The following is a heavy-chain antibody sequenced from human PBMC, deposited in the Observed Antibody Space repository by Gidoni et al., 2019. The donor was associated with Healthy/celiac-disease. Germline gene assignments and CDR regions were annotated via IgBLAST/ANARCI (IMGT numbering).Heavy chain of an antibody. CDR3: ARDSDIDSSGYKPYYYYYGMDV. CDR1: GYTFTSYG. V-gene: IGHV1-18*01. Sequence: QVQLVQSGAEVKKPGASVKVSCKASGYTFTSYGISWVRQAPGQGLEWMGWISAYNGNTNYAQKLQGRVTMTTDTSTSTAYMELRSLRSDDTAVYYCARDSDIDSSGYKPYYYYYGMDVWGQGTTVTVSS. D-gene: IGHD3-22*01. J-gene: IGHJ6*02. CDR2: ISAYNGNT.